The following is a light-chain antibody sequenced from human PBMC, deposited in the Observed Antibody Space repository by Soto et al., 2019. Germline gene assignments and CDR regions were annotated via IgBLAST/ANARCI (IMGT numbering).Light chain of an antibody. CDR1: QSVGIN. V-gene: IGKV3-15*01. Sequence: EIVMTQSPATLSVSPGERATLSCRASQSVGINLAWFQQKPGQPPRLLIYGASTRAAGSPARLCGSGSGAEVTLPISSLLAEDFAVDYCQQYDKWPLTFGGGTTVDIK. CDR2: GAS. CDR3: QQYDKWPLT. J-gene: IGKJ4*01.